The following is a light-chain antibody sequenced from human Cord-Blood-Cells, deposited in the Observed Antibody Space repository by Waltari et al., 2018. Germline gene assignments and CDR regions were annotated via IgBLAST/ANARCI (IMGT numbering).Light chain of an antibody. CDR3: QQSYSTPQT. J-gene: IGKJ1*01. CDR2: AAS. Sequence: DIQMTQSPSSLSASVGERVTITCRASQSISSYLNWYQQKPWKAPKLLIYAASSLQSGVPSRFSGSGSGTDFTLTISSLQPEDFATYYCQQSYSTPQTFGQGTKVEIK. CDR1: QSISSY. V-gene: IGKV1-39*01.